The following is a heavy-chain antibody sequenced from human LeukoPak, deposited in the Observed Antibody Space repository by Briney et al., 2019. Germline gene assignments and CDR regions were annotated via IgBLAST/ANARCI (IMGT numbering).Heavy chain of an antibody. J-gene: IGHJ4*02. CDR1: GFTFDSYS. CDR2: ISTGSNYI. D-gene: IGHD4-11*01. Sequence: GGSLRLSCAASGFTFDSYSMNWVRRAPGKGLQWVSSISTGSNYIYNADSVKGRFTISRDNAKNSLYLQMNSLRADDTGVYYCARDRIYTNYYSDSWGLGTLVTVSS. CDR3: ARDRIYTNYYSDS. V-gene: IGHV3-21*01.